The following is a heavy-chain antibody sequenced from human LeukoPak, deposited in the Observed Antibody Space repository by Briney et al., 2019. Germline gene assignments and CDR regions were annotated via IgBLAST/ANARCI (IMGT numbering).Heavy chain of an antibody. CDR3: ARDGYHDY. CDR2: IYHSGST. CDR1: GYSISSGYY. Sequence: PSETLSLTCTVSGYSISSGYYWGWIRQPPGKGLEWIGSIYHSGSTYYNPSLKSRVTISVDTSKNQFSLKLSSVTAADTAVYYCARDGYHDYWGQGTLVTVSS. D-gene: IGHD3-22*01. J-gene: IGHJ4*02. V-gene: IGHV4-38-2*02.